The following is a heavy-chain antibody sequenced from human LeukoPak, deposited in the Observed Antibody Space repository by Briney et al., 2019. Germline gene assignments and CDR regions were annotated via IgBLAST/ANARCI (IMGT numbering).Heavy chain of an antibody. CDR3: ARMTNRYDFWSGYYNILDYFDY. J-gene: IGHJ4*02. D-gene: IGHD3-3*01. V-gene: IGHV1-8*03. CDR1: GYTFTSYD. CDR2: MNPNSGNT. Sequence: ASVKVSCKASGYTFTSYDINWVRQATGQGLEWMGWMNPNSGNTGYAQKFKGRVTITRNPSIGTAYMELSSLRSEDTAVYYCARMTNRYDFWSGYYNILDYFDYWGQGTLVTVSS.